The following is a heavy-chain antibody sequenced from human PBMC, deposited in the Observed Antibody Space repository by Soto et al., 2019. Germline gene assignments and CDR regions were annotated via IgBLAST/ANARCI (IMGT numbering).Heavy chain of an antibody. CDR1: GFTFSSHG. CDR3: VKDLRTEASGMGV. Sequence: QVQLVESGGGVVQPGRSLRLTCEASGFTFSSHGMHWVRQAPGKGLEWVAVRRNDESNKKYGDPVKGRFTISRDNSRNTLYLQMDSLRVEDTAVYYCVKDLRTEASGMGVWGQGTTVTVS. J-gene: IGHJ6*02. V-gene: IGHV3-30*18. CDR2: RRNDESNK.